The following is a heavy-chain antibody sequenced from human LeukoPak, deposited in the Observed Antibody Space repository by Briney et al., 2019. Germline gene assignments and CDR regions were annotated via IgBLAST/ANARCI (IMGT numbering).Heavy chain of an antibody. CDR2: INHSGST. J-gene: IGHJ4*02. CDR1: GGSFSGYY. CDR3: ARGPIVLMVYARGYYFDY. V-gene: IGHV4-34*01. D-gene: IGHD2-8*01. Sequence: SETLSLTCAVYGGSFSGYYWSWIRQPPGKGLEWIGEINHSGSTNYNPSLKSRVTISVDTSKNQFSLKLSSVTAADTAVYYCARGPIVLMVYARGYYFDYWGQGTLVTVYS.